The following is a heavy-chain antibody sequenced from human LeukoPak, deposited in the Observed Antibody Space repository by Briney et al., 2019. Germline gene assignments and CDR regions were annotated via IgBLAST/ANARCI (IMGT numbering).Heavy chain of an antibody. CDR1: GGSSSSYY. J-gene: IGHJ5*02. CDR3: ARSEGYSGYEGFDP. D-gene: IGHD5-12*01. CDR2: IYYRGST. V-gene: IGHV4-59*08. Sequence: SETLSLTCTVSGGSSSSYYWSWIRQPPGKGLEWIGYIYYRGSTNYNPSLKSRVTTSVDTSKNQFSLKLSYVTGADPAVYYCARSEGYSGYEGFDPWGQGTLVTVSS.